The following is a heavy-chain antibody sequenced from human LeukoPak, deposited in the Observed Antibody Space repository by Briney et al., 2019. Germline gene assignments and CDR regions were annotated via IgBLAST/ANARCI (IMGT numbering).Heavy chain of an antibody. CDR3: AKDGRYYDSSWVDY. Sequence: GRSLRLSCAASGFTFSSYGMHWVRQAPGKGLEWVAVISYDGSNKYYADSVKGRFTISRDNSKNTLYLQMNSLRAEDTAVYYCAKDGRYYDSSWVDYWGQGTLVTVSS. J-gene: IGHJ4*02. CDR1: GFTFSSYG. D-gene: IGHD3-22*01. V-gene: IGHV3-30*18. CDR2: ISYDGSNK.